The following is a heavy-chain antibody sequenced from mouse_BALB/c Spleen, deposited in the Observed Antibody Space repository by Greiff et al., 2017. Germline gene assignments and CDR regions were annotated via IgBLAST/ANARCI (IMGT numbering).Heavy chain of an antibody. Sequence: QVQLKESGPGLVAPAQCLTITCTVSGFSLTGYGVNWVRQPPGQGLEWLGMIWGDGSTNNNSALKSRVNISKDNSKSKVFLKMNSLQTDDTARYYCARGLAGVGCFAYWGQGTLVTVSA. CDR3: ARGLAGVGCFAY. CDR2: IWGDGST. D-gene: IGHD1-1*01. CDR1: GFSLTGYG. J-gene: IGHJ3*01. V-gene: IGHV2-6-7*01.